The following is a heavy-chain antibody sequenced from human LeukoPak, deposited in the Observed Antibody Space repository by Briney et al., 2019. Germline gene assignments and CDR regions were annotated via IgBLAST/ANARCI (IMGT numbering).Heavy chain of an antibody. V-gene: IGHV1-69*04. Sequence: SVKVSCKASGGTFSSYAISWVRQAPGQGLEWMGRIIPILGIANYAQKFQGRVTITADKSTSTAYMELSSLRSEDTAVYYCARDRQYYYDSSGPPGWFDPWGQGTLVTVSS. CDR3: ARDRQYYYDSSGPPGWFDP. CDR1: GGTFSSYA. J-gene: IGHJ5*02. CDR2: IIPILGIA. D-gene: IGHD3-22*01.